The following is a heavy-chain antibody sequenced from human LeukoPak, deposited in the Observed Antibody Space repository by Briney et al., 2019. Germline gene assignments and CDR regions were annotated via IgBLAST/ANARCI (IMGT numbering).Heavy chain of an antibody. J-gene: IGHJ4*02. V-gene: IGHV3-48*01. D-gene: IGHD2-15*01. CDR2: ISTNTTTI. CDR3: ARDPCSGGSCYHDY. CDR1: GFTFKFYS. Sequence: SGGSLRLSCAASGFTFKFYSMNWVRQAPGKGLEWVSYISTNTTTIYYADSVKGRFTISRDNAKNSLYLQMNSLRVEDTAVYYCARDPCSGGSCYHDYWGQGTLVTVSS.